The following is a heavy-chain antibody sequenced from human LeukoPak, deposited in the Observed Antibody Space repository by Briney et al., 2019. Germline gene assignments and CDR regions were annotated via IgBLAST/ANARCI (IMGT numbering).Heavy chain of an antibody. CDR3: ARDVGATDYYYYYYMDV. Sequence: SGTLSLTCTVSGGSISSYYWSWIRQPAGKGLEWIGRIYTSGSTNYNPSLKSRVTMSVDTSKNQFSLKLSSVTAADTAVYYCARDVGATDYYYYYYMDVWGKGTTVTVPS. CDR1: GGSISSYY. V-gene: IGHV4-4*07. D-gene: IGHD1-26*01. CDR2: IYTSGST. J-gene: IGHJ6*03.